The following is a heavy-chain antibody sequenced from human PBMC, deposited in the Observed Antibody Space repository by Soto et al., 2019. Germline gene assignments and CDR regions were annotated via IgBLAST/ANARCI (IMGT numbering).Heavy chain of an antibody. CDR2: IGVRVDDI. CDR3: ATTEYGSRTYPSILEY. Sequence: EVHLLESGGGLVQPGGSLRLSCTDSGFTISTYAMSWVRQAPGKGLEWVSTIGVRVDDIYYTDSVKGLFTVSRDNSKSTVYLQMNGLRADDTAVYFCATTEYGSRTYPSILEYWGRGTLVTVSS. J-gene: IGHJ4*02. CDR1: GFTISTYA. D-gene: IGHD3-10*01. V-gene: IGHV3-23*01.